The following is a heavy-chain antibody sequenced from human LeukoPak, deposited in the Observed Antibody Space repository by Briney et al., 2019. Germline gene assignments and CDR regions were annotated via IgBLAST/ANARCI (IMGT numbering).Heavy chain of an antibody. Sequence: SVKVSCKASGGTFSSYAFSWVRQAPGQGLEWMGGIIPIFGTANYAQKFQGRVTITTDESTSTAYMELGSLRSEDTAVYYYAAHYYDSSALDYWGQGTLVTVSS. V-gene: IGHV1-69*05. CDR2: IIPIFGTA. CDR1: GGTFSSYA. J-gene: IGHJ4*02. CDR3: AAHYYDSSALDY. D-gene: IGHD3-22*01.